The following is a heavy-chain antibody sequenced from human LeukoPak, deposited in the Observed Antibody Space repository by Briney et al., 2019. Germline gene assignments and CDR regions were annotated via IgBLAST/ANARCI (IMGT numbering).Heavy chain of an antibody. CDR3: ARSYRRRLDGPGDY. J-gene: IGHJ4*02. CDR1: GYTFTSYA. V-gene: IGHV7-4-1*02. CDR2: INTNTGNP. D-gene: IGHD5-24*01. Sequence: ASVKVSCKASGYTFTSYAMNWVRQAPGQGFEWMGWINTNTGNPTYAQGFTGRFVFSLDTSVSTAYLQISSLKAEDTAVYYCARSYRRRLDGPGDYWGRGTLVTVSS.